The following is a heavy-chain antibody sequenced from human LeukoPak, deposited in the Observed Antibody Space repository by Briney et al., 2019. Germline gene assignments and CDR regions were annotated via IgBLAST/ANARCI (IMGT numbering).Heavy chain of an antibody. Sequence: ASVKVSCKASGYSFRDDYIYWIRQAPGQGLEWVGWINPNSGGTNYAQKFQGRVTMTRDTSISTAYMELSRLRSDDTAVYYCARDKTTVTTINWFDPWGQGTLVTVSS. CDR3: ARDKTTVTTINWFDP. J-gene: IGHJ5*02. D-gene: IGHD4-17*01. CDR2: INPNSGGT. V-gene: IGHV1-2*02. CDR1: GYSFRDDY.